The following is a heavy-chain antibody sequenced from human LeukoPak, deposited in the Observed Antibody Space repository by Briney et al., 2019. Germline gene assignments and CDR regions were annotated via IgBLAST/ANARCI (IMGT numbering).Heavy chain of an antibody. CDR1: GFTVSSNY. CDR3: AKSPKTGFLFDY. V-gene: IGHV3-66*01. J-gene: IGHJ4*02. D-gene: IGHD1-1*01. Sequence: GGSLRLSCAASGFTVSSNYMSWVRQAPGKGLEWVSVIYGGVNTVYADSVKGRFTISRDNSKNTLYLQMSSLRVEDTAVYYCAKSPKTGFLFDYWGKGTLVTVSS. CDR2: IYGGVNT.